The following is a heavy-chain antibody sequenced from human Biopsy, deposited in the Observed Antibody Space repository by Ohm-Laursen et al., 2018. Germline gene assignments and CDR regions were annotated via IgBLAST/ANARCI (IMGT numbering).Heavy chain of an antibody. D-gene: IGHD4/OR15-4a*01. Sequence: GSLRLSCSASGFTFATYGMSWVRQAPGKGLEWVSGISSSGNSTYYAGSVKGRFTISRDNSKNTLYLQLNSLRVDDTAVYYCAKARRTMRIWYFDLWGRGTLVTVSS. V-gene: IGHV3-23*01. CDR1: GFTFATYG. CDR2: ISSSGNST. CDR3: AKARRTMRIWYFDL. J-gene: IGHJ2*01.